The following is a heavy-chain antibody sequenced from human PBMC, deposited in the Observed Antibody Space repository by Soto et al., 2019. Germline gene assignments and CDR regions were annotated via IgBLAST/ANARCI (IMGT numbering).Heavy chain of an antibody. CDR3: ASGAACSRYYFDS. J-gene: IGHJ4*02. Sequence: PSQTLPRTCAVSGRPINSSNRWSCVRQPPGKGLEWIGEIYHSGSTNYNPSLKSRVTISVDKSKNQFSLKLSSVTAADTAVYYGASGAACSRYYFDSWDQGILFT. V-gene: IGHV4-4*02. CDR2: IYHSGST. CDR1: GRPINSSNR. D-gene: IGHD6-13*01.